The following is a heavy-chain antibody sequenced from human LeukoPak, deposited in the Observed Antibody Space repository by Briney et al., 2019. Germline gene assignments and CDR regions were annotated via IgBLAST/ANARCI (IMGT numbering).Heavy chain of an antibody. CDR2: INPNSGGT. V-gene: IGHV1-2*06. CDR1: GYTFTGYY. Sequence: ASVKVSCKASGYTFTGYYMHWVRQAPGQGLEWMGRINPNSGGTNYAQKFQGRVTITRNTSISTAYMELSSLRSEDTAVYYCARVPTTVAPYYYYYYYMDVWGKGTTVTVSS. D-gene: IGHD4-23*01. CDR3: ARVPTTVAPYYYYYYYMDV. J-gene: IGHJ6*03.